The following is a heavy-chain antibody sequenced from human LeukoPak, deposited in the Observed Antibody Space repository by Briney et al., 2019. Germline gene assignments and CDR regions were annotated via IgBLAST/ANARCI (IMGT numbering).Heavy chain of an antibody. CDR3: AYENSGSYELGLYFDY. D-gene: IGHD1-26*01. Sequence: PGGSLRLSCAASEFTFSSYAMSWVRQAPGKGLEWVSAISGSGGSTYYADSVKGRFTISRDNSKNTLYLQMNSLRAEDTAVYYCAYENSGSYELGLYFDYWGQGTLVTVSS. CDR1: EFTFSSYA. V-gene: IGHV3-23*01. CDR2: ISGSGGST. J-gene: IGHJ4*02.